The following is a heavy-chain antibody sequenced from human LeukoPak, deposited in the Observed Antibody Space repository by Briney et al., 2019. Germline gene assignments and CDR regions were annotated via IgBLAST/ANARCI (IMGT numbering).Heavy chain of an antibody. D-gene: IGHD3-9*01. CDR1: GGSFSGYY. J-gene: IGHJ6*02. Sequence: SETLSLTCAVYGGSFSGYYWSWIRQPPGKGLEWIREINHSGSTNYNPSLKSRVTISVDTSKNQFSLKLSSVTAADTAVYYCARGRYYDILTGYPGGMDVWGQGTTVTVSS. CDR2: INHSGST. V-gene: IGHV4-34*01. CDR3: ARGRYYDILTGYPGGMDV.